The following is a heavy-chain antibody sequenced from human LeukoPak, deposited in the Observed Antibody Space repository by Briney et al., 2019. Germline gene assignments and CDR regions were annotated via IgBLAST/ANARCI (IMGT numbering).Heavy chain of an antibody. D-gene: IGHD2-8*01. V-gene: IGHV4-59*08. CDR1: GGSFSGYY. J-gene: IGHJ6*02. CDR2: IYYSGST. Sequence: SETLSLTCAVYGGSFSGYYWSWIRQPPGKGLEWIGYIYYSGSTNYNPSLKSRVTISVDTSKNQFSLKLSSVTAADTAVYYCAGCTPRYGRHAMDAWGQGTTVTVSS. CDR3: AGCTPRYGRHAMDA.